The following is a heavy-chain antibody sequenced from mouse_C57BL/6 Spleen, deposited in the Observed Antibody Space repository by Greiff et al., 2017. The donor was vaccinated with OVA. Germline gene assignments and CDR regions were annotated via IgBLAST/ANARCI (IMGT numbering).Heavy chain of an antibody. CDR1: GFTFSDYG. J-gene: IGHJ3*01. D-gene: IGHD2-3*01. CDR2: ISSGSSTI. V-gene: IGHV5-17*01. Sequence: EVMLVESGGGLVKPGGSLKLSCAASGFTFSDYGMHWVRQAPEKGLEWVAYISSGSSTIYYADTVKGRFTISRDNAKNTLFLQMTSLRSEDTAMYYCARDGYYEWFAYWGQGTLVTVSA. CDR3: ARDGYYEWFAY.